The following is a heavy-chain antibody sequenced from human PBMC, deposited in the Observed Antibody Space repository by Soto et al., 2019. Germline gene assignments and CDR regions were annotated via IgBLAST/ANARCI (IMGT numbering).Heavy chain of an antibody. D-gene: IGHD3-16*01. CDR1: GFTFSSYG. J-gene: IGHJ3*02. CDR2: ISYDGSNK. Sequence: PGGSLRLSCAASGFTFSSYGMHWVRQAPGKGLEWVAVISYDGSNKYYADSVKGRFTISRDNSNNTLYLQMNSLRAEDTAVYYCAKEGGNNLGDAFDIWGQGTMVTVSS. CDR3: AKEGGNNLGDAFDI. V-gene: IGHV3-30*18.